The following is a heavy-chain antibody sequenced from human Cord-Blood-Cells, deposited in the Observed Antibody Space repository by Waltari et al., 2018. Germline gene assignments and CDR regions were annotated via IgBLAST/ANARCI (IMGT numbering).Heavy chain of an antibody. CDR1: GGSIASSSAK. J-gene: IGHJ4*02. V-gene: IGHV4-39*07. Sequence: QLQLRVSGRGLVNPSETLALTFTVSGGSIASSSAKWGWVRQPPGKGLEWIGSIYYSGSTYYNPSLKSRVTISVDTSKNQFSLKLSSVTAADTAVYYCARREGATDYWGQGTLVTVSS. CDR2: IYYSGST. D-gene: IGHD1-26*01. CDR3: ARREGATDY.